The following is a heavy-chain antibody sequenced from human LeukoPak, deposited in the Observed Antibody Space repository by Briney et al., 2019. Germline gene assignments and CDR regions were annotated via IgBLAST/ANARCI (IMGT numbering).Heavy chain of an antibody. CDR3: AELGITMIGGV. CDR1: GFTFNNYG. CDR2: ISGSGFNT. J-gene: IGHJ6*04. D-gene: IGHD3-10*02. Sequence: GGSLRLSCAVSGFTFNNYGMSWVRQAPGKGLEWVSAISGSGFNTYYADSVKGRFTISRDNAKNSLYLQMNSLGAEDTAVYYCAELGITMIGGVWGKGTTVTISS. V-gene: IGHV3-23*01.